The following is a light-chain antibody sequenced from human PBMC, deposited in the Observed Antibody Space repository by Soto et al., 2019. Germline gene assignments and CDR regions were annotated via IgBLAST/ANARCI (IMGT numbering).Light chain of an antibody. CDR3: QHYANLPRT. V-gene: IGKV1-33*01. J-gene: IGKJ3*01. Sequence: DIQMTQSPSSLSASVGDRVTITCQASQDISNFLNWYQQKPGKAPKLLIYDASNLERGVPSRFSASGVGTHFTFTISGLQPEDFATYYCQHYANLPRTFGPGTKVDIK. CDR2: DAS. CDR1: QDISNF.